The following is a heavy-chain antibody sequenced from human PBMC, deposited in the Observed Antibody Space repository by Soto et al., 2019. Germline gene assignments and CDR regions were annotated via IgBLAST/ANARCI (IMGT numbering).Heavy chain of an antibody. V-gene: IGHV4-39*01. Sequence: SETLSLTCTVSGGSISSSSYYCRWIREPPGKGLEWIGSIYYSVSTYYNPSLKSRVTISVDTSKNQFSLKLSSVTAADTAVYYCAGRVTAMVPYYYYYGMEVWGQGTTVTVSS. CDR2: IYYSVST. J-gene: IGHJ6*02. D-gene: IGHD5-18*01. CDR3: AGRVTAMVPYYYYYGMEV. CDR1: GGSISSSSYY.